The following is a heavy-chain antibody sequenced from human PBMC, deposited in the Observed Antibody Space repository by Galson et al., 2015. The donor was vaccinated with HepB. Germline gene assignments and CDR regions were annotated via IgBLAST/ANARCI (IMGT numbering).Heavy chain of an antibody. CDR1: TFSGYA. CDR2: FIPMLALS. Sequence: TFSGYAITWVRQAPGQGLEWMGRFIPMLALSNYAQKFQGRVMITADKSTDTVYMELSSLRSDDTAVYYCARENVGNGSYPLGDWGQGTLVTVSP. CDR3: ARENVGNGSYPLGD. D-gene: IGHD1-26*01. V-gene: IGHV1-69*04. J-gene: IGHJ4*02.